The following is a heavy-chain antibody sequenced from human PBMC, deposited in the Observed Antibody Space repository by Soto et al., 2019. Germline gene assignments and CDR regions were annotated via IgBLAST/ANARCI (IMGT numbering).Heavy chain of an antibody. CDR1: GYTFTSYA. Sequence: QVQLVQSGAEVKKPGASVKVSCKASGYTFTSYAMHWVRQAPGQRLEWMGWINAGNGNTKYSQKFQDRVTITRDTXXXXXXXXXXXXXXXXXXXXXXXXXXXXXXXXXXDVWGQGTTVTVSS. CDR3: XXXXXXXXXXXXDV. V-gene: IGHV1-3*01. CDR2: INAGNGNT. J-gene: IGHJ6*02.